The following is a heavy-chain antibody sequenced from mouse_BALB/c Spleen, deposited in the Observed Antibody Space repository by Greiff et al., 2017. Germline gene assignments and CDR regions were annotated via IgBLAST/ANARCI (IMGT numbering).Heavy chain of an antibody. Sequence: EVKVVESGGGLVKPGGSLKLSCAASGFTFSSYAMSWVRQTPEKRLEWVASISSGGSTYYPDSVKGRFTISRDNARNILYLQMSSLRSEDTAMYYCARALSGYFDYWGQGTTLTVSS. CDR1: GFTFSSYA. V-gene: IGHV5-6-5*01. J-gene: IGHJ2*01. CDR3: ARALSGYFDY. CDR2: ISSGGST. D-gene: IGHD1-3*01.